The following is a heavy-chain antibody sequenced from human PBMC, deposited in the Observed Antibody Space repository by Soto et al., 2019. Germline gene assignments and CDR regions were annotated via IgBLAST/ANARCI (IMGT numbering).Heavy chain of an antibody. Sequence: SETLSLTCTVSGGSISSYYWSWIRQPPGKGLEWIGYIYYSGSTNYNPSLKSRVTISVDTSKNQFSLKLSSVTAADTAVYYCARGATVTTLDYWGQGTLVTVSS. CDR2: IYYSGST. CDR1: GGSISSYY. J-gene: IGHJ4*02. D-gene: IGHD4-17*01. V-gene: IGHV4-59*08. CDR3: ARGATVTTLDY.